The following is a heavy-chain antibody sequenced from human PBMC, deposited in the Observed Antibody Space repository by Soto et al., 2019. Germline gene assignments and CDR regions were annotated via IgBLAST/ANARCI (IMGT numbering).Heavy chain of an antibody. CDR1: GFSFRDYS. CDR3: TKDRVPDGIYSFGF. V-gene: IGHV3-23*03. Sequence: EVQLLESGGDSVQPGGSLRLSCAASGFSFRDYSMNWVRQAPGKGLEWVAFIDLGDTKRDYRDSVKGRFIVSKDKSKKTVYLQMNSLRVEDTAIYYCTKDRVPDGIYSFGFWGQGALGTVSA. CDR2: IDLGDTKR. D-gene: IGHD2-15*01. J-gene: IGHJ4*02.